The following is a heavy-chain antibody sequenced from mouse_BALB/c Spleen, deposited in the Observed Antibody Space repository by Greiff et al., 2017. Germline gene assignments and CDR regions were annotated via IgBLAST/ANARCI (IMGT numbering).Heavy chain of an antibody. D-gene: IGHD1-1*01. J-gene: IGHJ4*01. CDR3: ARWITTVVDAMDY. Sequence: QVQLQQSGPELVKPGASVRISCKASGYTFTSYYIHWVKQRPGQGLEWIGWIYPGNVNTKYNEKFKGKATLTADKSSSTAYMQLSSLTSEDSAVYFCARWITTVVDAMDYWGQGTSVTVSS. V-gene: IGHV1S56*01. CDR1: GYTFTSYY. CDR2: IYPGNVNT.